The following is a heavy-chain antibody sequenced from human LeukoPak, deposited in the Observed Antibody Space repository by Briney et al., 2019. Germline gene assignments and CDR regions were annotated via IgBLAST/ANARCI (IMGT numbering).Heavy chain of an antibody. Sequence: EASVKVSCKASGYTFTSYGISWVRQAPGQGLEWMGWISAYNGNTNYAQKLQGRVTMTTDTSTSTAYMELRSLRSDDTAMYYCAKTVGFLSVIGAFDFWGQGTMVTVSS. CDR3: AKTVGFLSVIGAFDF. D-gene: IGHD2/OR15-2a*01. CDR2: ISAYNGNT. CDR1: GYTFTSYG. V-gene: IGHV1-18*01. J-gene: IGHJ3*01.